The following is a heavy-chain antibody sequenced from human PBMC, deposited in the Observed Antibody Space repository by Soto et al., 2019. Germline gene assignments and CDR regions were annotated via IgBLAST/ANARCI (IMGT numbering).Heavy chain of an antibody. D-gene: IGHD3-22*01. V-gene: IGHV1-18*01. Sequence: ASVKVSCKASGYTFTSYGITWVRQAPGQGLEWMGWISAYNGNTYYAQKLQGRVTMTTDTSTSTAYMELSSLRSEDTAVYYCAGEPYYDSSGYPFDYWGQGTLVTVSS. CDR1: GYTFTSYG. CDR2: ISAYNGNT. J-gene: IGHJ4*02. CDR3: AGEPYYDSSGYPFDY.